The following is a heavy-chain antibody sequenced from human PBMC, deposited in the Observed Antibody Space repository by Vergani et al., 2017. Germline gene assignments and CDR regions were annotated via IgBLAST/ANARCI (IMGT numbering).Heavy chain of an antibody. D-gene: IGHD2-2*01. CDR3: AKVPGSTKTYFDY. V-gene: IGHV3-30*18. CDR2: ISYDGSYK. CDR1: GFTFSTYD. Sequence: QVQLVESGGGVVQPGRSLRLSCAASGFTFSTYDMHWVRQAPGKGLEWVAVISYDGSYKYYADSVKDRFTISRDNSKNTLYLQMNSLRAEDTAVYYCAKVPGSTKTYFDYCGQGTLVTVSS. J-gene: IGHJ4*02.